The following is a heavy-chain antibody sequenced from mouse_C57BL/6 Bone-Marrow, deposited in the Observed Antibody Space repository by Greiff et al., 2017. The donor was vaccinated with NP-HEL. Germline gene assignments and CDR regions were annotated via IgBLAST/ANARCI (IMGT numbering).Heavy chain of an antibody. Sequence: EVQLVESGGDLVKPGGSLKLSCAASGFTFSSYGMSWVRQTPDKRLEWVATISSGGSYTYYPDSVKGRFTISRDNAKNTLYLQMSSLKSEDTAMYYCARPLYGSSYLAWFAYWGQGTLVTVSA. J-gene: IGHJ3*01. CDR1: GFTFSSYG. V-gene: IGHV5-6*01. CDR3: ARPLYGSSYLAWFAY. CDR2: ISSGGSYT. D-gene: IGHD1-1*01.